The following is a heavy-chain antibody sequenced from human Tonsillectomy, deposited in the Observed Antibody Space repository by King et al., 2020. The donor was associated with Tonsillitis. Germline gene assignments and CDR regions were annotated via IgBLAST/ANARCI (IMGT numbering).Heavy chain of an antibody. CDR2: IYTSGST. CDR1: GGSISSGSYY. V-gene: IGHV4-61*02. J-gene: IGHJ6*03. Sequence: QLQESGPGLVKPSQTLSLTCTVSGGSISSGSYYWSWIRQPAGKGLEWIGRIYTSGSTNYNPSLKSRVTMSVDTSKNQVSLKLSSVTAADTAVYYCARDRREPTQRHYYYYMDVWGKGTTVTVSS. D-gene: IGHD1-14*01. CDR3: ARDRREPTQRHYYYYMDV.